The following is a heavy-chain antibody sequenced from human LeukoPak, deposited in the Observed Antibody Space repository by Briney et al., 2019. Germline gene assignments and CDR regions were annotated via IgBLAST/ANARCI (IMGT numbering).Heavy chain of an antibody. V-gene: IGHV3-30*02. CDR1: GFTFSSYG. CDR3: ATYSTGDYALTY. Sequence: GGSLRLSCAASGFTFSSYGMHWVRQAPGKGLEWVAFIRYDGSNKYYADSVKGRFTTSRDNSKNTLYLQMNSLRAEDTAVYYCATYSTGDYALTYWGQGTLVTVSS. CDR2: IRYDGSNK. J-gene: IGHJ4*02. D-gene: IGHD4-17*01.